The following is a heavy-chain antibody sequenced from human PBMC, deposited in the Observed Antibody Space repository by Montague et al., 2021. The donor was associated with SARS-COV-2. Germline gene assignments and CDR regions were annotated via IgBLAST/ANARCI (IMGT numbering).Heavy chain of an antibody. Sequence: SETLSLTCTVSGGSISSSSYFWGWIRQPPGKGLEWIGSIYYSGSTYYNPPRKSRVTISVDTSKNQFSLKLSSVTAADTAVYYCARGRRILLWFGELLSGGDYYGMDVWGQGTTVTVSS. CDR1: GGSISSSSYF. V-gene: IGHV4-39*07. CDR3: ARGRRILLWFGELLSGGDYYGMDV. CDR2: IYYSGST. J-gene: IGHJ6*02. D-gene: IGHD3-10*01.